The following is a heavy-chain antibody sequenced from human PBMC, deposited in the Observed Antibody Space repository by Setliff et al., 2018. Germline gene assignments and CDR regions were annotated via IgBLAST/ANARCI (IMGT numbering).Heavy chain of an antibody. Sequence: SETLSLTCAVYGGSFSSGDYYWSWIRQPPGKGLEWIGYIYSSGSTYYNPSLKSRVSISVDTSKNQFSLKLSSVTAADTAVYYCARESRYYYDNLGTLDYWGQGTLVTVSS. D-gene: IGHD3-22*01. CDR3: ARESRYYYDNLGTLDY. CDR1: GGSFSSGDYY. J-gene: IGHJ4*02. CDR2: IYSSGST. V-gene: IGHV4-30-4*08.